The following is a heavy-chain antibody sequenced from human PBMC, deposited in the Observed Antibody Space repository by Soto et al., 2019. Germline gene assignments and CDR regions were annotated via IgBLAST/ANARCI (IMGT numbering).Heavy chain of an antibody. D-gene: IGHD6-19*01. CDR1: RYTFTDYY. V-gene: IGHV1-2*02. J-gene: IGHJ4*02. Sequence: ASVKVSCTASRYTFTDYYMHWVRQSPGQGLEWMGWIHPNSGVTKFPQKFQGRVTMTRDTSISTAYMEQSRLRSDDTAVYYCARDIAVAGTRWDYWGQGTLVTVSS. CDR2: IHPNSGVT. CDR3: ARDIAVAGTRWDY.